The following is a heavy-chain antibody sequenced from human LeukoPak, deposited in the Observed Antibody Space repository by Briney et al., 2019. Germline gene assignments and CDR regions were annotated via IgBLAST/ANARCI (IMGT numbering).Heavy chain of an antibody. CDR3: ASSDDSPSAYYFDY. CDR1: GGSISSGGYY. CDR2: IYYSGST. Sequence: PSETLSLTCTVSGGSISSGGYYWSWIRQHPGKGLEWIGYIYYSGSTYYDPSLKSRVTISVDTSKNQFSLKLSSVTAADTAVYYCASSDDSPSAYYFDYWGQGTLVTVSS. J-gene: IGHJ4*02. D-gene: IGHD3-3*01. V-gene: IGHV4-31*03.